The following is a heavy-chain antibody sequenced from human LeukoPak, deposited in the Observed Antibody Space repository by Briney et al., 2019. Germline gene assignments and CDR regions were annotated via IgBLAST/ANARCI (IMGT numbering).Heavy chain of an antibody. V-gene: IGHV3-48*01. CDR3: ARAGGYSGYDADC. D-gene: IGHD5-12*01. Sequence: KTGGSLRLSCAASGFTFSTYSMKWVRQAPGKGLEWVSYISDSSAMYYADSVRGRFTISRENDKNSLFLQMNSLRAEDTAVYYCARAGGYSGYDADCWGQGTLVTVSS. J-gene: IGHJ4*02. CDR1: GFTFSTYS. CDR2: ISDSSAM.